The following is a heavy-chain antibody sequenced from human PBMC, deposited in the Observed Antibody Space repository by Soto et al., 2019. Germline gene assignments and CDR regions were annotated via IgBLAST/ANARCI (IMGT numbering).Heavy chain of an antibody. Sequence: EVQLVESGGGLVKPGGSLRLSCAAPGSTLNKAWMSWVRQAPGKGLEWVGGIKSKGDGGTIDYATPVKGRFTISRADSKDTLSLQMNSLKTEDTAVYYCTTDRSYYGSGTYFDFYWGQGTLVTVSS. CDR2: IKSKGDGGTI. CDR3: TTDRSYYGSGTYFDFY. CDR1: GSTLNKAW. D-gene: IGHD3-10*01. J-gene: IGHJ4*02. V-gene: IGHV3-15*01.